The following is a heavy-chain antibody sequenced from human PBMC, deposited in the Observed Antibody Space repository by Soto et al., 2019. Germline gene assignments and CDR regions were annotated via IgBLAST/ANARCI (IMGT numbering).Heavy chain of an antibody. CDR1: GFTFSNAW. D-gene: IGHD5-12*01. Sequence: GGSLRLSCAASGFTFSNAWMNWVRQAPGKGLEWVGRIKSKTDGGTTDYAAPVKGRFPISRDDSKNTLYLQMNSLKTEETAVYYCTTDLGGVHGGYDWANDAFDIWGQGTMVTVSS. CDR2: IKSKTDGGTT. CDR3: TTDLGGVHGGYDWANDAFDI. J-gene: IGHJ3*02. V-gene: IGHV3-15*07.